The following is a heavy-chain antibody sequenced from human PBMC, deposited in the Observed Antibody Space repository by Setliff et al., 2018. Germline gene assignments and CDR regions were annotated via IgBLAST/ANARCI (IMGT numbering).Heavy chain of an antibody. D-gene: IGHD1-1*01. CDR2: IYPGDSDT. V-gene: IGHV5-51*01. CDR1: GYSFTSYW. Sequence: PGESLKISCKGSGYSFTSYWIGWVRQMPGKGLEWMGIIYPGDSDTRYSPSFQGQVTISADKSISTAYLQWSSLKASDTAMYYCARAPVPRTTRGWFDPWGQGTLVTVSS. CDR3: ARAPVPRTTRGWFDP. J-gene: IGHJ5*02.